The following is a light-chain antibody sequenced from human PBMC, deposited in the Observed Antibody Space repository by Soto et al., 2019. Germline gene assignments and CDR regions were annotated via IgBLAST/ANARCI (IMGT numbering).Light chain of an antibody. CDR3: QQSYRMPRS. CDR2: ATS. J-gene: IGKJ1*01. CDR1: QTVAKS. V-gene: IGKV1-39*01. Sequence: DTQMTQSPSSLSASVGDRVTITCRASQTVAKSLNWYQQKPGKAPELLIYATSHLPIGVPSRFSGSGYGTEFNLTINSLQPEDFVNYYCQQSYRMPRSFGQGTRVDVK.